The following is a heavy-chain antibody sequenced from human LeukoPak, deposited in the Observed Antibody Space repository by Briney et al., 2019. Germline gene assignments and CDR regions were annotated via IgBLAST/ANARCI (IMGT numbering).Heavy chain of an antibody. D-gene: IGHD3-22*01. CDR1: GFTFSSYA. Sequence: SGGSPRLSCAASGFTFSSYAMSWVRQAPGKGLEWVSAISGSGGSTYYADSVKGRFTISRDNSKNTLYLQMNSLRAEDTAVYYCAKPAMIVVVKYYFDYWGQGTLVTVSS. J-gene: IGHJ4*02. CDR2: ISGSGGST. CDR3: AKPAMIVVVKYYFDY. V-gene: IGHV3-23*01.